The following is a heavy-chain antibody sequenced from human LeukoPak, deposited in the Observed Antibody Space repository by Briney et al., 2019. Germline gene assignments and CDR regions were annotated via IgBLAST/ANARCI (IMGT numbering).Heavy chain of an antibody. Sequence: PSETLSLTCTVSGGSISSGGYYWSWIRQHPGKGLEWIGYIYYSGSTYYNPSLKSRVTISVDTSKNQFSLKLSSVTAADTAVYYCARALYDGSGYYYPKVFDYWGQGTLVTVSS. J-gene: IGHJ4*02. CDR1: GGSISSGGYY. CDR2: IYYSGST. CDR3: ARALYDGSGYYYPKVFDY. D-gene: IGHD3-22*01. V-gene: IGHV4-31*03.